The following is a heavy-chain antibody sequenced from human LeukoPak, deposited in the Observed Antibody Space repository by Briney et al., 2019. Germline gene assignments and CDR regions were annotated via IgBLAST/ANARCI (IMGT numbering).Heavy chain of an antibody. V-gene: IGHV1-69*13. CDR1: GGTFSSYA. D-gene: IGHD3-22*01. CDR2: IIPIFGTA. J-gene: IGHJ3*02. Sequence: ASVKVSCEASGGTFSSYAISWVRQAPGQGLEWMGGIIPIFGTANYAQKFQGRVTITADESTSTAYMELSSLRSEDTAVYYCAMDSDYYDSSGYYNDAFDIWGQGTMVTVSS. CDR3: AMDSDYYDSSGYYNDAFDI.